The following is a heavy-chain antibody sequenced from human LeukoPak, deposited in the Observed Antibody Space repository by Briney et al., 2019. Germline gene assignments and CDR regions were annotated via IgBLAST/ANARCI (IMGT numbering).Heavy chain of an antibody. J-gene: IGHJ6*04. D-gene: IGHD3-10*02. CDR1: GFNFSTYE. Sequence: GGSLRLSCAASGFNFSTYEMNWVRQAPGKGLEWISYISAIDNTIYYGDSVMGRFTVSSDNAKNSVYLQMNSLGAGDTAVYYCAELGITMIGGVWGKGTTVTISS. V-gene: IGHV3-48*03. CDR3: AELGITMIGGV. CDR2: ISAIDNTI.